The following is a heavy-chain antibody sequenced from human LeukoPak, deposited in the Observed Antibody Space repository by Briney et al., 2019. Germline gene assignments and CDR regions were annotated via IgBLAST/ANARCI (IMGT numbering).Heavy chain of an antibody. D-gene: IGHD3-10*01. Sequence: SETLSLTCTVSGGSISSSSYYWGWIRQPPGKGLEWIGSIYYSGSTYYNPSLKSRVTISVDTSKNQFSLKLSSVTAADTAVYYCARDVLLWFGEFLPWGQGTLVTVSS. CDR1: GGSISSSSYY. V-gene: IGHV4-39*01. J-gene: IGHJ5*02. CDR3: ARDVLLWFGEFLP. CDR2: IYYSGST.